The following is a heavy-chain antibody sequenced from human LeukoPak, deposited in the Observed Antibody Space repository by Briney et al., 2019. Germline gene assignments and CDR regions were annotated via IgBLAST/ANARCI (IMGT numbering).Heavy chain of an antibody. J-gene: IGHJ4*02. CDR3: ARRDAIFDY. CDR2: IKQDGSEK. CDR1: GFPFSSYS. Sequence: GGSLRLSCAASGFPFSSYSMNWVRQAPGKGLEWVANIKQDGSEKYYVDSVKGRFTISRDNARNSLYLQMNSLRAEDTAVYYCARRDAIFDYWGQGTLVTVSS. V-gene: IGHV3-7*01.